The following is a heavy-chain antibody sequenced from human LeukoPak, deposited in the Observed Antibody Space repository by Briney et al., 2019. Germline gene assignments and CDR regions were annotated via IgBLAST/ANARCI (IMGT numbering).Heavy chain of an antibody. CDR3: ARDRTAEAGNDYYMGV. Sequence: GGSLRLSCAASGFTFDDYTMHWVRQPPGKGLEWISLITWDDGTTYYADSVRGRFTISRDNSKNSLFLRMNSLRPEDTALYYCARDRTAEAGNDYYMGVWGNGTTVIVSS. V-gene: IGHV3-43*01. CDR1: GFTFDDYT. CDR2: ITWDDGTT. J-gene: IGHJ6*03. D-gene: IGHD6-13*01.